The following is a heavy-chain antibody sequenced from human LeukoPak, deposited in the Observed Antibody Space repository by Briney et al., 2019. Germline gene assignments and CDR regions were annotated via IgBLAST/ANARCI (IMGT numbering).Heavy chain of an antibody. J-gene: IGHJ4*02. V-gene: IGHV4-38-2*02. D-gene: IGHD3-10*01. CDR2: IYHSGST. CDR3: AREGITMVRGVILFRGGYGYFDY. CDR1: GYSISSGYY. Sequence: SETLSLTCTVSGYSISSGYYWGWIRQPPGKGLEWIGSIYHSGSTYYNPSLKSRVTISVDTSKNQFSLKLSSVTAADTAVYYCAREGITMVRGVILFRGGYGYFDYWGQGTLVTVSS.